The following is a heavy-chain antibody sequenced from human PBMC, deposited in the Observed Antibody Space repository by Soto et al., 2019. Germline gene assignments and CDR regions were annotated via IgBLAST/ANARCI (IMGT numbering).Heavy chain of an antibody. CDR1: GFTFSSYS. CDR3: ASGLSGYDFGNVDY. CDR2: ISSSSSYI. D-gene: IGHD5-12*01. Sequence: EVQLVESGGGLVKPGGSLRLSCAASGFTFSSYSMNWVRQAPGKGLEWVSSISSSSSYIYYADSVKGRFTISRDNAKNSLYLQMNSLRAEDTAVYYCASGLSGYDFGNVDYWGQGTLVTVSS. V-gene: IGHV3-21*01. J-gene: IGHJ4*02.